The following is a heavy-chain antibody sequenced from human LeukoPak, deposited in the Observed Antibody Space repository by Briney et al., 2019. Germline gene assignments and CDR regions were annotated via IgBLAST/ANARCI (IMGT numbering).Heavy chain of an antibody. V-gene: IGHV4-4*07. D-gene: IGHD2-21*02. Sequence: PSETLSLTCTVSGGSISSYYWSWIRQPAGKGLEWIGRIYTSGTTHYNPSLKSRATMSVDTSKNQFSLKLSSVTAADTAVYYCARAHCGGDYCYDYWGQGTLVTVSS. CDR3: ARAHCGGDYCYDY. J-gene: IGHJ4*02. CDR2: IYTSGTT. CDR1: GGSISSYY.